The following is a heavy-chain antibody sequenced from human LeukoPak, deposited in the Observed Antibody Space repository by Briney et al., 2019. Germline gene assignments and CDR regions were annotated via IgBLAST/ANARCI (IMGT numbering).Heavy chain of an antibody. CDR1: GGTFSSYA. Sequence: AASVKVSCKASGGTFSSYAISWVRQAPGQGLEWIGGIIPIFGTANYAQKFQGRVTITTDESTSTAYVELSSLRSEDTAVYYCALIDYYEISGYNDYGGGGTVVSVSS. CDR3: ALIDYYEISGYNDY. V-gene: IGHV1-69*05. J-gene: IGHJ4*02. CDR2: IIPIFGTA. D-gene: IGHD3-22*01.